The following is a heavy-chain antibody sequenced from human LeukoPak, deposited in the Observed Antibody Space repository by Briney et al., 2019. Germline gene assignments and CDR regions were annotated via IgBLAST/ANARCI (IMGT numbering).Heavy chain of an antibody. J-gene: IGHJ5*01. CDR2: IIPIFDTA. V-gene: IGHV1-69*05. D-gene: IGHD5-24*01. Sequence: GASVKVSCKAFGGTFSSYSITWVRQAPGQGLEWMGRIIPIFDTANYAQNFQDRVTITTDESTSTAYMELSSLRSEDTAVYYCARGDGYGYNWFDSWGQGTLVTVSS. CDR1: GGTFSSYS. CDR3: ARGDGYGYNWFDS.